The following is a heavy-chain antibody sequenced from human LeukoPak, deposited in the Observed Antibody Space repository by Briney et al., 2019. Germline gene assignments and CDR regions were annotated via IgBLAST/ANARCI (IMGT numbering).Heavy chain of an antibody. CDR3: ARTTEGGYTYNYFYYYYMDV. CDR2: IYYSGST. D-gene: IGHD5-18*01. V-gene: IGHV4-59*01. Sequence: SETLSLTCTVSGGSISSYYWSWIRQPPGKGLEWIGYIYYSGSTNYNPSLKSRITISVDTSKNQFSLKLSSVTAADTAVYYCARTTEGGYTYNYFYYYYMDVWGKGTTVTISS. CDR1: GGSISSYY. J-gene: IGHJ6*03.